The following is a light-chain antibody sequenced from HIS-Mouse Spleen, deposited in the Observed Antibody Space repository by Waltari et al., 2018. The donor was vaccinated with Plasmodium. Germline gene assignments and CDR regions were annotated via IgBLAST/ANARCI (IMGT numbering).Light chain of an antibody. CDR3: QQYNNWPRGT. J-gene: IGKJ1*01. V-gene: IGKV3-15*01. CDR1: QSVSSN. CDR2: GAS. Sequence: EIVMTQSPATLSVSPGERATLSCRASQSVSSNLAWYQQNPGQAPRLLIYGASTRATGIPARFSGSGSGTEFTLTIRSMQSEDFAVYYCQQYNNWPRGTFGQGTKVEIK.